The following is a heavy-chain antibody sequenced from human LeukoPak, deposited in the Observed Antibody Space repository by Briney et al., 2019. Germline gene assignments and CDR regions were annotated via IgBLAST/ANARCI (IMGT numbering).Heavy chain of an antibody. Sequence: PGRSLRLSCAASGFTFSGYAMHWVRQAPGKGLEWVALISYDGSNEYYADSVKGRFTISRDNSKNTLYLQMNSLRAEDTAVYYCARGLHISVRAPPDFWGQGTLVTVSS. D-gene: IGHD2-21*01. CDR2: ISYDGSNE. J-gene: IGHJ4*02. V-gene: IGHV3-30*04. CDR1: GFTFSGYA. CDR3: ARGLHISVRAPPDF.